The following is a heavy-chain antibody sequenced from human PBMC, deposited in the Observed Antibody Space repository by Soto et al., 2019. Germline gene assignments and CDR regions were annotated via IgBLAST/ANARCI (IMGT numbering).Heavy chain of an antibody. J-gene: IGHJ4*02. CDR1: GFTFSSYA. V-gene: IGHV3-23*01. D-gene: IGHD6-13*01. CDR2: ISGSGGST. CDR3: AKPQPGYSSSWYGTDY. Sequence: GGSLRLSCAASGFTFSSYAMSWVRQAPGEGLEWVSAISGSGGSTYYADSVKGRFTISRDNSKNTLYLQMNSLRAEDTAVYYCAKPQPGYSSSWYGTDYWGQGTLVTVSS.